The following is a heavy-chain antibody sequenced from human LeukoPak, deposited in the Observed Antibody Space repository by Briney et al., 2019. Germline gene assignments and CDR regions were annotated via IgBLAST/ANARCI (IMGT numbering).Heavy chain of an antibody. CDR3: ARVPYSGSYYEDY. CDR2: IYYSGST. CDR1: GGSISSYY. V-gene: IGHV4-59*08. D-gene: IGHD1-26*01. Sequence: SETLSLTCTVSGGSISSYYWSWIRQPPGKGLEWIGYIYYSGSTNYNPSLKSRVTISVDTSKNQFSLKLSPVTAADTAVYYCARVPYSGSYYEDYWGQGTLVTVSS. J-gene: IGHJ4*02.